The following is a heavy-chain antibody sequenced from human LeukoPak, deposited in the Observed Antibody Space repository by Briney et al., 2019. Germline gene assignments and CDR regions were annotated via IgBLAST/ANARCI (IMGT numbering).Heavy chain of an antibody. J-gene: IGHJ6*02. CDR1: GGSINNYY. Sequence: SETLSLTCTVSGGSINNYYWNWVRQPPGKGREWIGYITGSIYFSGSTKYDPSLESRVTMSVDTSKNQFSLTLSSVTAADTAVYYCARDSRDYGSGSYWDVWGQGTTVTVSS. D-gene: IGHD3-10*01. CDR3: ARDSRDYGSGSYWDV. V-gene: IGHV4-59*01. CDR2: ITGSIYFSGST.